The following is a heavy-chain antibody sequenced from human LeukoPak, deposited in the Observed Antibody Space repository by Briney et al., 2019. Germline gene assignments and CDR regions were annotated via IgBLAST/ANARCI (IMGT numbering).Heavy chain of an antibody. V-gene: IGHV4-59*12. CDR3: ARDSRRFSEGPYYFDY. CDR1: GGSISSYY. J-gene: IGHJ4*02. D-gene: IGHD3-10*01. CDR2: IYYSGST. Sequence: KASETLSLTCTVSGGSISSYYWSWIRQPPGKGLEWIGYIYYSGSTNYNPSLKSRVTISVDTSKNRFFLKLSSVTAADTAVYYCARDSRRFSEGPYYFDYWGQGTLVTVSS.